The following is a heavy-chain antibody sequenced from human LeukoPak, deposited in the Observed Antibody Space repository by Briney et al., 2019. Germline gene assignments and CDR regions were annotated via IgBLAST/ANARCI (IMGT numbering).Heavy chain of an antibody. CDR3: AKGQTTRYYYYGMEV. J-gene: IGHJ6*04. Sequence: GGSLRLSCAASRFTFSSYAMSWVRQAPGKGLEWVSAISGSGGSTYYADSVKGRFTISRDNSKNTLYLQMNSLRAEDTAVYYCAKGQTTRYYYYGMEVWGKGTTVTVSS. CDR2: ISGSGGST. CDR1: RFTFSSYA. D-gene: IGHD4-17*01. V-gene: IGHV3-23*01.